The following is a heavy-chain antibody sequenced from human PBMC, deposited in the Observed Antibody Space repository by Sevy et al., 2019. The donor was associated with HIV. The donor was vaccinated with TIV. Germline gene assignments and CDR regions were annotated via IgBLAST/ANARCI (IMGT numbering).Heavy chain of an antibody. CDR3: ARDKKGSSSSEYYYYGMDV. CDR2: IIPIFGTA. V-gene: IGHV1-69*13. D-gene: IGHD6-6*01. Sequence: ASVKVSCKASGGTFSSYAISWVRQAPGQGLEWMGGIIPIFGTANYAQKFQGRVTITADESTSTAYMELSSLRSEDTAVYYCARDKKGSSSSEYYYYGMDVWGQGTTVTVSS. J-gene: IGHJ6*02. CDR1: GGTFSSYA.